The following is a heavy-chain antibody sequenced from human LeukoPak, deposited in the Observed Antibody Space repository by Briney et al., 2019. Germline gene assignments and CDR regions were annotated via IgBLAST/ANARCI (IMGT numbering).Heavy chain of an antibody. V-gene: IGHV3-33*01. CDR3: GRGDFSMVRGPLDN. J-gene: IGHJ4*02. D-gene: IGHD3-10*01. CDR1: GFTFSNYG. Sequence: PGRSLRLSCAASGFTFSNYGMHWVRLAPGKGLEWLAVIWYDGSNKYYADSVKGRFSISRDNSKNTPYLQMNSLRAEDTAVYYCGRGDFSMVRGPLDNWGQGTLVTVSS. CDR2: IWYDGSNK.